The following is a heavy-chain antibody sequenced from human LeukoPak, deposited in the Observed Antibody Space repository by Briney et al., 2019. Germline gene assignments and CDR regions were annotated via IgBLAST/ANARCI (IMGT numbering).Heavy chain of an antibody. CDR1: GXTFSTYW. D-gene: IGHD6-19*01. Sequence: GGSLRLSCAASGXTFSTYWMHWVRQAPGKGLVWVSRINSDGSRTTYADSVKGRFTISRDNAKNTLYLQMNSLRTEDTAVYYCARPETQYSSGLDGFDIWGQGTMVTVSS. CDR2: INSDGSRT. V-gene: IGHV3-74*01. CDR3: ARPETQYSSGLDGFDI. J-gene: IGHJ3*02.